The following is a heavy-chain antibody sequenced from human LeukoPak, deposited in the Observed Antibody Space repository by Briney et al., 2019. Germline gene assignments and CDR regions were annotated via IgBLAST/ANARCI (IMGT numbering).Heavy chain of an antibody. CDR1: GFTFSSYA. CDR3: ARDEYWSSTSCSGGYFDY. Sequence: GGSLRLSCAASGFTFSSYAMHWVRQAPGKGLEWVAVISYDGSNKYYADSVKGRFTISRDNSKNTLYLQMNSLRAEDTAVYYCARDEYWSSTSCSGGYFDYWGQGTLVTVSS. J-gene: IGHJ4*02. V-gene: IGHV3-30-3*01. CDR2: ISYDGSNK. D-gene: IGHD2-2*01.